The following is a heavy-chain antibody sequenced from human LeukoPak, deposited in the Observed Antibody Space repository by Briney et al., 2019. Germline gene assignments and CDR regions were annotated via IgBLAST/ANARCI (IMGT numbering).Heavy chain of an antibody. CDR3: ARVAVAPARGFDI. J-gene: IGHJ3*02. V-gene: IGHV7-4-1*02. Sequence: ASVKVSCKASGYSFTSFGMSWVRQAPGQGLEWLRWINTNTGNPTYAQGFTGRFVFSLDTSVSTAYLQISSLKAEDTAVYYCARVAVAPARGFDIWGQGTMVTVSS. CDR2: INTNTGNP. D-gene: IGHD6-19*01. CDR1: GYSFTSFG.